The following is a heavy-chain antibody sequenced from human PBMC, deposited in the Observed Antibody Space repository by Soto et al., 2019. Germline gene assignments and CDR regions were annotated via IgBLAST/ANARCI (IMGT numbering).Heavy chain of an antibody. CDR2: IYWDDDK. V-gene: IGHV2-5*02. D-gene: IGHD3-10*01. J-gene: IGHJ5*02. CDR3: PHRRYYGSGSYETPFDP. CDR1: GFSLSTGGVG. Sequence: QITLKESGPTLVKPTQTLTLTCTFSGFSLSTGGVGVGWIRQPPGKALEWLALIYWDDDKRYSPSLKSRLTITKDTSKNQVVLTMTTMDPVDTATYYCPHRRYYGSGSYETPFDPWGQGTLVTVSS.